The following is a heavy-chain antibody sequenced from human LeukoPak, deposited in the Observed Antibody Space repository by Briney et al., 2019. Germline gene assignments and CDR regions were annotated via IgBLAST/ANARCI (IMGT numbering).Heavy chain of an antibody. J-gene: IGHJ4*02. D-gene: IGHD5-18*01. V-gene: IGHV4-34*01. CDR1: GGSFSGYY. CDR3: ASPNVDTTQY. CDR2: INHSGST. Sequence: SETLSLTCAVYGGSFSGYYWSWIRQPPGKGLEWIGEINHSGSTNYNPSLKSRVTISVDTSRNHFSLKLSSVTAADTAVYYCASPNVDTTQYWGQGTLVTVSS.